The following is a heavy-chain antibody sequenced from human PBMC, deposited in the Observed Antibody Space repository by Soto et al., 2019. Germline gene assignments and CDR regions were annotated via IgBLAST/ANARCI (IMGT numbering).Heavy chain of an antibody. J-gene: IGHJ4*02. CDR2: ISGSGGST. D-gene: IGHD2-2*02. CDR1: GFTFSSYA. V-gene: IGHV3-23*01. Sequence: PGGSLRLSCAASGFTFSSYAMSWVRQAPGKGLEWVSAISGSGGSTYYADSVKGRFTISRDNSKNALYLQMNSLRAEDTAVYYCAIRAGFYTRLQFFDYWGQGTLVTVSS. CDR3: AIRAGFYTRLQFFDY.